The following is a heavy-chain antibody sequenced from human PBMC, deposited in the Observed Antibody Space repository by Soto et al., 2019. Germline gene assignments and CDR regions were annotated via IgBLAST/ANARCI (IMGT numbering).Heavy chain of an antibody. D-gene: IGHD3-3*01. V-gene: IGHV1-46*04. CDR3: ARGGEVGVAGSAAFDM. Sequence: QVQLVQSGAEVKKPGASVKISCTASGYTVTTHYMHWVRQAPGRGLEWMGAINPGSGAAKYTQTLQARVTMTRDTSTYTVYMEMSALRSADTAVFYCARGGEVGVAGSAAFDMWGQGTMVTVSS. CDR2: INPGSGAA. CDR1: GYTVTTHY. J-gene: IGHJ3*02.